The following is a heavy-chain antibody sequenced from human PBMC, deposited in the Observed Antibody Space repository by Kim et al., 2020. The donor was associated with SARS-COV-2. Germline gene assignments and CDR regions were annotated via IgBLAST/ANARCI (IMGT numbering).Heavy chain of an antibody. CDR1: GYTFTNYH. D-gene: IGHD5-12*01. CDR2: INPISGHT. V-gene: IGHV1-46*01. CDR3: ARDSGTWALDI. J-gene: IGHJ3*02. Sequence: ASVKVSCKASGYTFTNYHMHWVRQAPGQGLEWMAIINPISGHTRDAQKFQGRVTMTWDTSTSTFYMELSSLRSEDTALYSCARDSGTWALDIWGQGTMVTVSS.